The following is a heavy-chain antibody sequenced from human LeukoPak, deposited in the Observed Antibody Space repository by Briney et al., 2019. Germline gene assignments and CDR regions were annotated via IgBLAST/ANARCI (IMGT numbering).Heavy chain of an antibody. CDR1: RFTFSSYW. CDR2: IKQDGSEK. J-gene: IGHJ3*02. CDR3: AKDLNWNYDAFDI. D-gene: IGHD1-7*01. Sequence: AGGSLRLSCAASRFTFSSYWMSWVRQAPGKGLEWVANIKQDGSEKYYVDSAKGRFTISRDNSKNTLYLQMNSLRAEDTAVYYCAKDLNWNYDAFDIWGQGTMVTVSS. V-gene: IGHV3-7*03.